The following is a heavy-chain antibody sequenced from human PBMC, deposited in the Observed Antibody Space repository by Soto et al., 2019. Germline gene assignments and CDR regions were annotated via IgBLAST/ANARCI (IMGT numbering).Heavy chain of an antibody. Sequence: QVQLVQSGAEVKKPGSSVKVSCKASGGTFSSYAISWVRQAPGQGLEWMGGIIPIFGTANYAQKFQGRVTXTXGXSXXTAYMELSSLRSEDTAVYYCARHVPVAGYYYGMDVWGQGTTVTVSS. CDR1: GGTFSSYA. J-gene: IGHJ6*02. CDR2: IIPIFGTA. D-gene: IGHD2-2*01. V-gene: IGHV1-69*05. CDR3: ARHVPVAGYYYGMDV.